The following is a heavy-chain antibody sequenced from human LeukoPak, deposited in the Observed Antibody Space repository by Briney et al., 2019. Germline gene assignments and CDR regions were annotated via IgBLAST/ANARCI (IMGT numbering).Heavy chain of an antibody. V-gene: IGHV4-31*03. CDR2: IYYSGGT. CDR1: GGFISSGGYY. Sequence: SETLSLTCTVSGGFISSGGYYWSWIRQHPGKGLEWIGYIYYSGGTYYNPSLKSRVTISVDTSKNQFSLKLSSVTAADTAVYYCAREVADYDSSGYYSSGDWFDPWGQGTLVTVSS. CDR3: AREVADYDSSGYYSSGDWFDP. J-gene: IGHJ5*02. D-gene: IGHD3-22*01.